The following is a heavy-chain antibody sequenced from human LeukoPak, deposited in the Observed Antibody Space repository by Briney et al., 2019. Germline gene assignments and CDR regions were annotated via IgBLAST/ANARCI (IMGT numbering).Heavy chain of an antibody. J-gene: IGHJ4*02. D-gene: IGHD3-22*01. CDR2: IYSGGST. Sequence: GGSLRLSCAASGFTVSSNYMSWVRQAPGKGLEWVSVIYSGGSTYYADSVKGRFTISRDNSKNTLYLQMNSLRAEDTAVYYCASNYYDSSGYYDYWGQGTLVTVSS. V-gene: IGHV3-53*01. CDR1: GFTVSSNY. CDR3: ASNYYDSSGYYDY.